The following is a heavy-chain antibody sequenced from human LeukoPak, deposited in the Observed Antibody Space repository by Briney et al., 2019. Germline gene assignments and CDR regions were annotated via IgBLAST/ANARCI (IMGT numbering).Heavy chain of an antibody. D-gene: IGHD5-12*01. CDR2: ISGSGGST. V-gene: IGHV3-23*01. CDR3: AKSRRGYSGYGYYFDY. J-gene: IGHJ4*02. Sequence: GGSLRLSCAASGFTFSSYAMSWVRQAPGKGLEWVSAISGSGGSTYYADSVKGRFTISRDNSKNTLYLRMNSLRAEDTAVYYCAKSRRGYSGYGYYFDYWGQGTLVTVSS. CDR1: GFTFSSYA.